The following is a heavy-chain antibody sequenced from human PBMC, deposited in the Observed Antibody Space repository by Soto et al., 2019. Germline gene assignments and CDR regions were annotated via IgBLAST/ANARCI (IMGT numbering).Heavy chain of an antibody. CDR2: INGDGTIT. CDR3: ARDDFRSGYVDYGMDV. Sequence: GGSLRLSCAASGFTFSTYWMHWVRQAPGKGLVWVSRINGDGTITTYADPVKGRFTISRDNTKNTLYLQMNSLRAEDTAVYYCARDDFRSGYVDYGMDVWGQGTTVTVSS. D-gene: IGHD3-3*01. CDR1: GFTFSTYW. J-gene: IGHJ6*02. V-gene: IGHV3-74*01.